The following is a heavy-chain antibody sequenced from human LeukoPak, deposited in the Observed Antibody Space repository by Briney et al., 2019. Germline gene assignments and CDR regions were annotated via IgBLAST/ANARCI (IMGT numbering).Heavy chain of an antibody. Sequence: SETLSLTCTLSGGSISTYYWSWIRQPPGNGLEWIGYIYHSGSTNYNPSLKSRVTISVDTSKNQFSLKLSSVTAADTAVYYCARGGGYASPIGYWGQGALVTVSS. J-gene: IGHJ4*02. CDR3: ARGGGYASPIGY. V-gene: IGHV4-59*01. CDR1: GGSISTYY. CDR2: IYHSGST. D-gene: IGHD5-12*01.